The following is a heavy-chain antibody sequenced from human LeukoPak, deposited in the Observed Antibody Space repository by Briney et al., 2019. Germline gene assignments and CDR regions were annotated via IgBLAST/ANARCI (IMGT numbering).Heavy chain of an antibody. CDR3: ARPRRASQEDGFDY. CDR2: SYPGDSDT. CDR1: VYSCTSDW. J-gene: IGHJ4*02. Sequence: GESLKISGKCSVYSCTSDWIGGVRQIPGKGLKWMGISYPGDSDTRDTASFQGQGTISAGKAISTPYPQCMSLKASDTAMYYCARPRRASQEDGFDYWGQGTLVSVSS. V-gene: IGHV5-51*01.